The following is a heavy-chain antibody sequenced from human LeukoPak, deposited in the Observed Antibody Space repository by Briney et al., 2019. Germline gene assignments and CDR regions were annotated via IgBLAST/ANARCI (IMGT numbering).Heavy chain of an antibody. CDR1: GGSISSYY. J-gene: IGHJ3*02. D-gene: IGHD2-15*01. V-gene: IGHV4-59*01. Sequence: SETLSLTCTVSGGSISSYYWSWIRQPPGKGLEWIEYIYYSGSTNYNPSLKSRVTISVDTSKNQFSLKLSSVTAADTAVYYCARLCSGGSCYSDAFDIWGQGTMVTVSS. CDR2: IYYSGST. CDR3: ARLCSGGSCYSDAFDI.